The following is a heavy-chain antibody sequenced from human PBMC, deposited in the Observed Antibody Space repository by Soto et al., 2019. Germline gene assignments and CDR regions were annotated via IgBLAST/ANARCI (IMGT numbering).Heavy chain of an antibody. J-gene: IGHJ4*02. D-gene: IGHD5-18*01. Sequence: ASVKVSCKASGYTFSNYGIHWVRQAPGQRLEWMGWINAGNGNTKYSQKFQGRVTITRDTSASTAYMGLSSLRSEDTAVYYCARGLNGYLHYFDYWGQGTPVTVSS. V-gene: IGHV1-3*01. CDR1: GYTFSNYG. CDR3: ARGLNGYLHYFDY. CDR2: INAGNGNT.